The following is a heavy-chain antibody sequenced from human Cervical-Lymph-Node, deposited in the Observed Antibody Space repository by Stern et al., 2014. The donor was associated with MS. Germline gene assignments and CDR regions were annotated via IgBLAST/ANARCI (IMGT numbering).Heavy chain of an antibody. J-gene: IGHJ3*02. CDR2: IYTDDST. Sequence: EMQLVESGGGLIQPGGSLRLSCAAPGFTVSNNYMSWVRQAPGKGLEWGSLIYTDDSTYYAGSVKGRFTISRDSSKNKLFLQMNSLRAEDTAVYYCARAIFGVNTAAMAPDAFDTWGQGTMVTVSS. D-gene: IGHD3-3*01. CDR1: GFTVSNNY. V-gene: IGHV3-53*01. CDR3: ARAIFGVNTAAMAPDAFDT.